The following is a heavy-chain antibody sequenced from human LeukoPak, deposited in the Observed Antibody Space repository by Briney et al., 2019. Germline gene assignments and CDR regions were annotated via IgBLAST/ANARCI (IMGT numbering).Heavy chain of an antibody. CDR1: GGSISSSNW. J-gene: IGHJ1*01. CDR2: IYHSGST. V-gene: IGHV4-4*02. Sequence: SSETLSPTCAVSGGSISSSNWWSWVRQPPGKGLEWIGEIYHSGSTNYNPSLKSRVTISVDKSKNQFSLKLSSVTAADTAVYYCATAGYSSSWRAEYFQHWGQGTLVTVSS. D-gene: IGHD6-13*01. CDR3: ATAGYSSSWRAEYFQH.